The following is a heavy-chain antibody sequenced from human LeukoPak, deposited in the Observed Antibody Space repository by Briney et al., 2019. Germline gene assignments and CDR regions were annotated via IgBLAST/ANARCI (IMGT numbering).Heavy chain of an antibody. CDR3: ARHAEGLFDY. Sequence: GESLKISCKGSGYKFSTYWVAWVRRMPGKGLEWMGIIYPGDSDTRYSPSFQGQVTISADKSISTAYLQWSSLKASDTAMYYCARHAEGLFDYWGQGTLVTVSS. CDR1: GYKFSTYW. J-gene: IGHJ4*02. CDR2: IYPGDSDT. V-gene: IGHV5-51*01.